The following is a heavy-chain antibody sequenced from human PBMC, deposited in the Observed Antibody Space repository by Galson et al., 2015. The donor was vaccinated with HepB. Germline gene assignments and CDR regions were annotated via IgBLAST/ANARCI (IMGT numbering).Heavy chain of an antibody. V-gene: IGHV7-4-1*02. J-gene: IGHJ4*02. CDR3: ARDSRGWYEGFTV. D-gene: IGHD6-19*01. Sequence: SVKVSCKASGYTFTHYAMHWVRQAPGQGLEWMGWIRTNTGNPTYDQGFTGRFVFSLDTSVSTAYLQISSLKAEDTAVYYCARDSRGWYEGFTVWGPGTMGTVSS. CDR1: GYTFTHYA. CDR2: IRTNTGNP.